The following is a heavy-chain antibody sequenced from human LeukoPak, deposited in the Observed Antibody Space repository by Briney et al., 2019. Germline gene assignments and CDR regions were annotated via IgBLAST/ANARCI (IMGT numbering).Heavy chain of an antibody. CDR2: ISSSSSYI. CDR3: ARDDYGDADAFDI. Sequence: PERSLSLSCAASGFTFRSYGMNWVRQAPGKGLEWVSSISSSSSYIYYADSVKGRFTISRDNAKNSLYLQMNSLRAEDTAVYYCARDDYGDADAFDIWGQGTIVTVSS. D-gene: IGHD4-17*01. V-gene: IGHV3-21*01. J-gene: IGHJ3*02. CDR1: GFTFRSYG.